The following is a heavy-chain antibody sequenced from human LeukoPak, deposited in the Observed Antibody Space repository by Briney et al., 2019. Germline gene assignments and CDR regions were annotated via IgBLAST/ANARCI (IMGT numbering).Heavy chain of an antibody. D-gene: IGHD6-13*01. V-gene: IGHV1-2*02. CDR2: INGNTGDT. CDR3: AGEYSSSLFDY. J-gene: IGHJ4*02. Sequence: ASVKVSCKASGYTFTGYYVHWVRQAPGQGLEWMGWINGNTGDTNYAQRFQGRVTMIRETSISTMYMELSRLRSDDTAVYCCAGEYSSSLFDYWGQGTLVTVSS. CDR1: GYTFTGYY.